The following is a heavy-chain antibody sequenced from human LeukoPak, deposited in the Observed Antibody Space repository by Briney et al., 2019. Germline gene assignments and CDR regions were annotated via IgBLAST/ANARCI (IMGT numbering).Heavy chain of an antibody. D-gene: IGHD2-8*01. CDR1: GFTFDDYA. V-gene: IGHV3-9*01. Sequence: PGGSLRLSCAASGFTFDDYAMHWVRQAPGKGLEWVSGISWNSGSIGYADSVKGRFTISRDNAKNSLYLQMNSLRAEDTALYYCARVPPNGRYYLDYWGQGTLVTVSS. CDR2: ISWNSGSI. J-gene: IGHJ4*02. CDR3: ARVPPNGRYYLDY.